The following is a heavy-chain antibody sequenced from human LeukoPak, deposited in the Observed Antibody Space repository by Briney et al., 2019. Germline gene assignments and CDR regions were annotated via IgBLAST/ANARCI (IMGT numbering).Heavy chain of an antibody. J-gene: IGHJ5*02. Sequence: GASVKVSCKASGGTFSSYAISWVRQAPGQGLEWMGGIIPIFGTANYAQKFQGRVTITADESTSTAYMELSSLRSEDTAVYYCARDRDMAAHGWFDPWGQGTLVTVSS. V-gene: IGHV1-69*13. CDR2: IIPIFGTA. CDR1: GGTFSSYA. CDR3: ARDRDMAAHGWFDP. D-gene: IGHD6-13*01.